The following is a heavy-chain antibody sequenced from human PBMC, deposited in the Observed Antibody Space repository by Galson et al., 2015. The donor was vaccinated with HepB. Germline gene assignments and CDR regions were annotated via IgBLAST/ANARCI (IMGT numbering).Heavy chain of an antibody. CDR2: IYWDDDK. Sequence: PALVKPTQTLTLTCTFSGFSLSTSGVGVGWIRQSPGKALEWLALIYWDDDKRYSPSLKSRLTITKDTSKNQVVLTMTNMDPVDTATYYCAHMEVWAAAGKVVRTFDYWGQGTLVTVSS. CDR3: AHMEVWAAAGKVVRTFDY. V-gene: IGHV2-5*02. D-gene: IGHD6-13*01. CDR1: GFSLSTSGVG. J-gene: IGHJ4*02.